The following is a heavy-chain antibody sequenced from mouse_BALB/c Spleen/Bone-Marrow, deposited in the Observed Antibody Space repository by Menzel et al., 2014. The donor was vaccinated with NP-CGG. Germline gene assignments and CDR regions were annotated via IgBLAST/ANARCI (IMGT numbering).Heavy chain of an antibody. CDR1: GFDFSRYW. J-gene: IGHJ3*01. CDR2: INPGSNTI. Sequence: EVQRVESGGGLVQPGGSLKLCCAASGFDFSRYWMSWVRQAPGKGLEWIGEINPGSNTINYTPSLKDKFIISRDNAKNTLYLQMSKVRSEDTALYYCARLGYYGWFAYWGQGTLVTVSA. CDR3: ARLGYYGWFAY. D-gene: IGHD2-3*01. V-gene: IGHV4-1*02.